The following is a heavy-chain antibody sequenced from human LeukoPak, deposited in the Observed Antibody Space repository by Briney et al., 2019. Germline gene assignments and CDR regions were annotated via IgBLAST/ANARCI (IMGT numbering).Heavy chain of an antibody. D-gene: IGHD6-13*01. J-gene: IGHJ5*02. Sequence: ASVKVSCKASGYTFSGYYIHWIRQAPGQGLECMGWISAYNGNTNYAQKLQGRVTMTTDTSTSTAYMELRSLRSDDTAVYYCARVPPPYSSSWYNNWFDPWGQGTLVTVSS. CDR2: ISAYNGNT. V-gene: IGHV1-18*04. CDR1: GYTFSGYY. CDR3: ARVPPPYSSSWYNNWFDP.